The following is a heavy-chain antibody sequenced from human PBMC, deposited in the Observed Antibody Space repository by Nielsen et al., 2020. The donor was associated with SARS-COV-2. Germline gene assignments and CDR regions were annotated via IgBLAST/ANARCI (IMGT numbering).Heavy chain of an antibody. CDR3: ARDQHYDSSGYWVHYYMDV. J-gene: IGHJ6*03. Sequence: GGSLRLSCTASGFTLGDYAMSWFRQAPGKGLEWVAVIWYDGSNKYYADSVKGRFTISRDNSKNTLYLQMNSLRAEDTAVYYCARDQHYDSSGYWVHYYMDVWGKGTTVTVSS. CDR1: GFTLGDYA. V-gene: IGHV3-33*01. D-gene: IGHD3-22*01. CDR2: IWYDGSNK.